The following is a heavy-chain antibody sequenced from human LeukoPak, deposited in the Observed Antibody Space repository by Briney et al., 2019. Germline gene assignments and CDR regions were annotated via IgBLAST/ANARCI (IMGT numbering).Heavy chain of an antibody. V-gene: IGHV1-2*02. Sequence: ASVKVSCKASGYTFTGYYMHWVRQAPGQGLEWMGWINPNSGGTNYAQKFQGRVTMTRDTSISTAYMELSRLRSDDTAVYYCARAEGGSYPFDYWGQGTLVTVSS. D-gene: IGHD1-26*01. CDR3: ARAEGGSYPFDY. CDR1: GYTFTGYY. J-gene: IGHJ4*02. CDR2: INPNSGGT.